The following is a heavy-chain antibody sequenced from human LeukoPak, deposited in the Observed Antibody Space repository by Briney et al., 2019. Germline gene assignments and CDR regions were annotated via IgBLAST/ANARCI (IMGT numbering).Heavy chain of an antibody. V-gene: IGHV4-59*01. D-gene: IGHD3-3*01. CDR2: IYYSGST. CDR1: GGSISSYY. J-gene: IGHJ6*02. Sequence: SETLSPTCTVSGGSISSYYWSWIRQPPGKGLEWIGYIYYSGSTNYNPSLKSRVTISVDTSKNQFSLKLSSVTAADTAVYYCARLKRSAYYDFWSGYYSYYYYGMDVWGHGTTVTVSS. CDR3: ARLKRSAYYDFWSGYYSYYYYGMDV.